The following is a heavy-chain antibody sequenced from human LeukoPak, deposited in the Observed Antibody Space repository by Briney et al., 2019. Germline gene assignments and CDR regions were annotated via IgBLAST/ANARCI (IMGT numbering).Heavy chain of an antibody. D-gene: IGHD6-13*01. V-gene: IGHV1-3*01. CDR2: INAGNGNT. J-gene: IGHJ4*02. Sequence: ASVRVSCKASGYTFTTYAMHWVRQAPGERLEWMGWINAGNGNTKYSQKFQARVTITRDTSASTAYMELSSLRSEDTAVYYCARDPIGSRWPYYFDYWGQGTLVTVSS. CDR1: GYTFTTYA. CDR3: ARDPIGSRWPYYFDY.